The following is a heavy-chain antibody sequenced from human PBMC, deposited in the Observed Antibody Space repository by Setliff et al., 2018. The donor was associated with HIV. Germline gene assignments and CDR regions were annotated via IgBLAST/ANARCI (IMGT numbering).Heavy chain of an antibody. Sequence: PSETLSLTCTVSGGSISNSRYYWSWIRQPPGKGLEWIGSIHDSGRTYYNPSLKSRVTISVDTSKNQFSLKLSSVTAADTAVYYCASRIYYYDSSRVLREEGFDPWGQGTLVTVSS. CDR3: ASRIYYYDSSRVLREEGFDP. D-gene: IGHD3-22*01. V-gene: IGHV4-39*01. J-gene: IGHJ5*02. CDR2: IHDSGRT. CDR1: GGSISNSRYY.